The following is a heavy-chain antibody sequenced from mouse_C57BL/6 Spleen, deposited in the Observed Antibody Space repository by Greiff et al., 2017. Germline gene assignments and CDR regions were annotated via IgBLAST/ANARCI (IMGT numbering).Heavy chain of an antibody. V-gene: IGHV8-12*01. D-gene: IGHD3-3*01. CDR2: IYWDDDK. J-gene: IGHJ2*01. CDR1: GFSLSTSGMG. CDR3: ARRPGRGDFDY. Sequence: QVTLKESGPGILQSSQTLSLTCSFSGFSLSTSGMGVSWIRQPSGKGLEWLAHIYWDDDKRYNPSLKSRPPISKETSRNKASLKITRVDTADTATYYCARRPGRGDFDYWGQGTTLTVSS.